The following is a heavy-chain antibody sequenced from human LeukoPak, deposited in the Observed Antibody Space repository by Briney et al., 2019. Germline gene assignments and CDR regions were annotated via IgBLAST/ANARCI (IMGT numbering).Heavy chain of an antibody. Sequence: GGSLRLSCAASGFTFSSYAMHWVRQAPGKGLEWVAVISYDGSNKYYADSVKGRFTISRDNSKNTLYLQMNSLRAEDTAVYYCAKGADSSGYPGPYYFDYWGQGTLVTVSS. J-gene: IGHJ4*02. V-gene: IGHV3-30*04. D-gene: IGHD3-22*01. CDR3: AKGADSSGYPGPYYFDY. CDR2: ISYDGSNK. CDR1: GFTFSSYA.